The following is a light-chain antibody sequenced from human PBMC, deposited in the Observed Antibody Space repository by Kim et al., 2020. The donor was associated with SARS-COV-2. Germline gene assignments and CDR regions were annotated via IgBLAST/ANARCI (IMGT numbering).Light chain of an antibody. J-gene: IGKJ5*01. CDR3: QQRSNRIT. V-gene: IGKV3-11*01. Sequence: EIVLTQSPATLSLSPGERATLSCRASQSVSSYLAWYQQKPGQAPRLLIYDASNRATGIPARFSGSGSGTDFTLTISSLEPEDFAVYYYQQRSNRITFGQGTRLEIK. CDR1: QSVSSY. CDR2: DAS.